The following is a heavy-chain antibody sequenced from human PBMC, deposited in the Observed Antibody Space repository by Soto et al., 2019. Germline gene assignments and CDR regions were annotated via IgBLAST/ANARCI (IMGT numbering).Heavy chain of an antibody. CDR2: IHNSGST. CDR1: GGSITSYY. Sequence: PSETLSLTCTVSGGSITSYYWSWMRQPPGKGLEWIGYIHNSGSTNYNPSLKGRVTISVDTSKNQFSLKLNSVTASDTAVYYCARHNSGMDVWGQGTTVTVSS. V-gene: IGHV4-59*01. J-gene: IGHJ6*02. CDR3: ARHNSGMDV.